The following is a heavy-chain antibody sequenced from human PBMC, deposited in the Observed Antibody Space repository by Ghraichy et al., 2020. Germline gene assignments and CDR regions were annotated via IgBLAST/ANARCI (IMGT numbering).Heavy chain of an antibody. V-gene: IGHV4-59*01. J-gene: IGHJ4*02. CDR1: GASISSYY. CDR3: ARDRELGY. CDR2: IYYGGSIT. D-gene: IGHD1-7*01. Sequence: SETLSLTCTVSGASISSYYWSWIRQTPGKGLEWIGHIYYGGSITNYNPSLKSRVTLSVDTSENQFSLKLTSMTAADTAVYYCARDRELGYWGQGTLVTVSS.